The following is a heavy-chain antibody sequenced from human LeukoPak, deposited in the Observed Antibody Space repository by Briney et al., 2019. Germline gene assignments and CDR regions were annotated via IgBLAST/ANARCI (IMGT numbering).Heavy chain of an antibody. J-gene: IGHJ4*02. D-gene: IGHD6-13*01. Sequence: ASVKVSCKASGYTFTSYYMHWVRQASGQGLEWMGIINPSGGSTSYAQKFQGRVTMTRDTSTSTVYMELSSLRSEDTAVYYCARDGGIAAAGDEGGYWGQGTLVTVSS. CDR3: ARDGGIAAAGDEGGY. V-gene: IGHV1-46*01. CDR1: GYTFTSYY. CDR2: INPSGGST.